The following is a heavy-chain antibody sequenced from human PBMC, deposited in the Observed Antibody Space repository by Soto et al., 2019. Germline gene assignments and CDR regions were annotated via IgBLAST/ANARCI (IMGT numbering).Heavy chain of an antibody. CDR2: IWYDGSNK. CDR3: GRVFGDYYKRGVFPWSAP. Sequence: PGWSLRLSCAASGVIVSSYGMHWVRQAPGKGLEWVAVIWYDGSNKYNADSVKGRFTISRDNSKNTLYLQMNSLRADDTAVYYCGRVFGDYYKRGVFPWSAPWGKGTLVPVS. D-gene: IGHD3-22*01. CDR1: GVIVSSYG. J-gene: IGHJ5*02. V-gene: IGHV3-33*01.